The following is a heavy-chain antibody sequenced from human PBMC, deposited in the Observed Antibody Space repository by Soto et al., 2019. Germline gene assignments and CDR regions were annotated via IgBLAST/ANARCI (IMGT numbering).Heavy chain of an antibody. D-gene: IGHD2-15*01. CDR1: GFSFSHYA. CDR3: ARESRYCSGGSCSSKPAFDI. CDR2: ISYDGSNE. V-gene: IGHV3-30-3*01. Sequence: QVQLVESGGGLVHPGMSLRLSCAASGFSFSHYAMHWVCQAPGKGLEWVAAISYDGSNEYYADSVRGRFTISRDNTENTLYLQMNSLRAEDTAEYYCARESRYCSGGSCSSKPAFDIWGQGTMVTVSS. J-gene: IGHJ3*02.